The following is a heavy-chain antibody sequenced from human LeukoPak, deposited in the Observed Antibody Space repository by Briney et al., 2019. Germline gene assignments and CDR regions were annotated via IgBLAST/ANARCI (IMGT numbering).Heavy chain of an antibody. D-gene: IGHD6-6*01. Sequence: PGGSRRLSVAAPGFTFNSYKRNGVRQAPGKGLDWVSYISSSSSTIYYADSVKGRFTISRDSAKTSLFLQMNSLRDEDTAVYYCARAYSSSSGRDAFDSWGLGTLVTVSS. CDR1: GFTFNSYK. CDR3: ARAYSSSSGRDAFDS. V-gene: IGHV3-48*02. CDR2: ISSSSSTI. J-gene: IGHJ3*02.